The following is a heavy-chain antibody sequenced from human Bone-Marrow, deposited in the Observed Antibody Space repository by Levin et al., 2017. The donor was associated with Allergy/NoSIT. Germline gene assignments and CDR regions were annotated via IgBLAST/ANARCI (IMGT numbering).Heavy chain of an antibody. J-gene: IGHJ3*02. Sequence: SCTASGLSLGTFLMTWVRQAPGKGLEWVSGITSGGTNTYYAGSVKGRFSISRDNSKNKVYLEMNNLRVDDTATYYCVKVLNEGGTTVAFDIWGRGTMVTVSS. CDR1: GLSLGTFL. CDR3: VKVLNEGGTTVAFDI. V-gene: IGHV3-23*01. D-gene: IGHD1-26*01. CDR2: ITSGGTNT.